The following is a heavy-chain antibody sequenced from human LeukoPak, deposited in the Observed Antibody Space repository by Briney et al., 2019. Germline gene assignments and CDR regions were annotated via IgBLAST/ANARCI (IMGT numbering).Heavy chain of an antibody. D-gene: IGHD1-26*01. V-gene: IGHV1-58*02. J-gene: IGHJ4*02. CDR2: IIVGSGRT. Sequence: SVKVSCKASGFTFSNSAIQWVRQARGQRLEWIGWIIVGSGRTHYAQNLQERLTITRDMSTNTAYMELSSLISEDTAVYYCAAELYSGTYGRCCSFAFWGQGTPVTVSS. CDR3: AAELYSGTYGRCCSFAF. CDR1: GFTFSNSA.